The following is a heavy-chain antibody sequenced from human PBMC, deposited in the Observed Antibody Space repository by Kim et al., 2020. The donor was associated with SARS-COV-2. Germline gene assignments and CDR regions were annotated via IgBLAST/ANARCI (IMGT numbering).Heavy chain of an antibody. CDR1: GGSISSGGYY. CDR2: IYYSGST. V-gene: IGHV4-31*03. Sequence: SETLSLTCTVSGGSISSGGYYWSWIRQHPGKGLEWIGYIYYSGSTYYNPSLKSRVTISVDTSKNQFSLKLSSVTAADTAVYYCAREQESHYYDSSGGFDYWGQGTLVTVSS. D-gene: IGHD3-22*01. J-gene: IGHJ4*02. CDR3: AREQESHYYDSSGGFDY.